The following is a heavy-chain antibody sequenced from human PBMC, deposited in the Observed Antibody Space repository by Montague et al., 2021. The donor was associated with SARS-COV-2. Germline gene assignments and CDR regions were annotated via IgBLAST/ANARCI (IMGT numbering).Heavy chain of an antibody. CDR3: AGKVLTVPADY. J-gene: IGHJ4*02. Sequence: ETLSLTCAVSGVSITSTNWWSLVCQPPGKGLEWIGEISYGGIATYNPSLKSRATISMDRSRNLFSLKLSSVTAADTAIYYCAGKVLTVPADYWGQGTLVTVS. CDR1: GVSITSTNW. D-gene: IGHD4-11*01. V-gene: IGHV4-4*02. CDR2: ISYGGIA.